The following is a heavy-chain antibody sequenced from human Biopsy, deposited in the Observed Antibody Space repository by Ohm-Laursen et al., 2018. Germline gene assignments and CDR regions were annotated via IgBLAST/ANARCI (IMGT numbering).Heavy chain of an antibody. Sequence: ASVKVSCNASGYSFTSYYIHWVRQAPGQGLEWMGWISPKSGDTNYAHKFQGNITMTRDTSMSTAYMEMSRLRCDDTAVYYCALQSVAQMKNFDYWGQGTLVTVSS. V-gene: IGHV1-2*02. D-gene: IGHD6-19*01. CDR2: ISPKSGDT. CDR1: GYSFTSYY. J-gene: IGHJ4*02. CDR3: ALQSVAQMKNFDY.